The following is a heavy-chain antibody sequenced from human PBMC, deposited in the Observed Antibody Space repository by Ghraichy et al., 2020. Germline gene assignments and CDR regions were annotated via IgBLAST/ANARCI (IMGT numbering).Heavy chain of an antibody. J-gene: IGHJ5*02. CDR1: SDTVSSQV. V-gene: IGHV1-18*01. CDR3: ARDLLKKKDKPYNWFDP. Sequence: ASVKVSCKTASDTVSSQVTSLVRESPVQGLEWKGWISAYNGNTNYAQKLQGRVTMTTDTSTSTAYMELRSLRSDDTAVYYCARDLLKKKDKPYNWFDPWGQGTLVTVSS. D-gene: IGHD2-15*01. CDR2: ISAYNGNT.